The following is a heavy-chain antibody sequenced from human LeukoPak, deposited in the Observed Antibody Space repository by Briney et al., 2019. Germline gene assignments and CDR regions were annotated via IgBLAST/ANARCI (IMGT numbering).Heavy chain of an antibody. CDR2: FDPEDGET. Sequence: ASVKVSCKVSGYTLTELSMHWVRQAPGKGLEWMGGFDPEDGETIYVQKFQGRVTITDDTFTDTAYIDLSSLIFEDTAMYYFSTVQYRHMIVVNYFDYWGQGTLVTVSS. V-gene: IGHV1-24*01. CDR3: STVQYRHMIVVNYFDY. CDR1: GYTLTELS. D-gene: IGHD3-22*01. J-gene: IGHJ4*02.